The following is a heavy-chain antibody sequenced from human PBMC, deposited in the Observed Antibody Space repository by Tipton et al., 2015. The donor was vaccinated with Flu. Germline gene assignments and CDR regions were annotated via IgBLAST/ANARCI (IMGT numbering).Heavy chain of an antibody. D-gene: IGHD6-13*01. CDR1: SGSISSGGFY. V-gene: IGHV4-39*01. J-gene: IGHJ5*02. CDR3: VRSAPVAASGTVGWFDP. CDR2: MYHSGSGSS. Sequence: TLSLTCTVSSGSISSGGFYWGWIRQPPGKGLEWIGSMYHSGSGSSYYSPSLKSRVTISVDTSKNQFSLKLSSVTAADTALYYCVRSAPVAASGTVGWFDPWGQGILVTVSS.